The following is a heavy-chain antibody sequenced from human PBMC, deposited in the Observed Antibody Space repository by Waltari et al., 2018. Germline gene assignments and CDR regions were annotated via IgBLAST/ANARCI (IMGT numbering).Heavy chain of an antibody. V-gene: IGHV5-51*01. CDR2: IYPGDSDT. J-gene: IGHJ5*02. D-gene: IGHD4-4*01. Sequence: EVQLVQSGAEVKEPGQSLRSSCTGSGFSFTSYDIGWVRQRPGKGLEWMGIIYPGDSDTRYSPSFQGQVTISADKSISTAYLQWSSLKASDTAIYYCARRYSNNGAWYDPWGQGTLVTVSS. CDR1: GFSFTSYD. CDR3: ARRYSNNGAWYDP.